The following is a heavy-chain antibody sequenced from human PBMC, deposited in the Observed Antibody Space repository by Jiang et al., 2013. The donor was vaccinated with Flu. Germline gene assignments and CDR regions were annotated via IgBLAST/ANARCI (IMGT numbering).Heavy chain of an antibody. Sequence: AASGFTFSSYAMNWVRQAPGKGLEWVSRISGNGGSTFYTDSVKGRFTISRDNSKNTLYLQMNSLKAEDTAVYYCAKDYYDSNGYPDYWGQGTLVTVSS. J-gene: IGHJ4*02. CDR3: AKDYYDSNGYPDY. CDR2: ISGNGGST. CDR1: GFTFSSYA. D-gene: IGHD3-22*01. V-gene: IGHV3-23*01.